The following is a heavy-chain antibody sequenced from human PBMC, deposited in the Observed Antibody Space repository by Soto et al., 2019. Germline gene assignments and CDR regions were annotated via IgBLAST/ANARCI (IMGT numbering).Heavy chain of an antibody. J-gene: IGHJ6*02. Sequence: PSETLSLTCTVPDGSITRYYWSWIRQPPGKGLEWIGYSHYRGSTNYNPSLESRLTMSVDTSKSQFSLNLRSVTAADTAVYYCAIFSPMTIAGTAYYHSMDVWGQGAPVTVSS. CDR2: SHYRGST. V-gene: IGHV4-59*12. CDR3: AIFSPMTIAGTAYYHSMDV. D-gene: IGHD6-13*01. CDR1: DGSITRYY.